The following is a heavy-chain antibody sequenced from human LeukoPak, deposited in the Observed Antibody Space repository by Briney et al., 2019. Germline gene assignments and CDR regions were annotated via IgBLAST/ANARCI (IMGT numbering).Heavy chain of an antibody. CDR2: IYYSGST. V-gene: IGHV4-59*08. Sequence: SETLSLTCTISGGSITSYYWSWIRQPPGKGLEWIGYIYYSGSTNYNPSLKSRVTISVDTSNNKFSLKLTSLTAADTAVYYCVRHLSAGRPAFDIWGQGTMVTVSS. J-gene: IGHJ3*02. D-gene: IGHD2-15*01. CDR3: VRHLSAGRPAFDI. CDR1: GGSITSYY.